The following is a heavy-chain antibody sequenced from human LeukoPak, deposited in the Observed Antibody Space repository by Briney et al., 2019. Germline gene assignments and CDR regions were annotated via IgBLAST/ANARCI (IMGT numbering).Heavy chain of an antibody. D-gene: IGHD5/OR15-5a*01. Sequence: ASVKVSCKASGYTFTTYYIHWVRQAPGQGLEWMGIINPTGGNTNYAQKFQGRVTMTRDTSTSTVYMELSSLRSEDTAVYYCAGLHNTSVFSSFDYWAQEPLVTVSS. V-gene: IGHV1-46*01. CDR2: INPTGGNT. J-gene: IGHJ4*02. CDR3: AGLHNTSVFSSFDY. CDR1: GYTFTTYY.